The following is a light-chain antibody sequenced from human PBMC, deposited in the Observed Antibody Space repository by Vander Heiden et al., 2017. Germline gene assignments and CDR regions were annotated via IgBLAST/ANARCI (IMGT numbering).Light chain of an antibody. J-gene: IGLJ2*01. CDR2: EVS. CDR1: SSDVGGYNY. V-gene: IGLV2-14*01. CDR3: SSYTSSSMV. Sequence: QSALTQPASVSGSPGQSITISCTGTSSDVGGYNYVSWYQQHPANAPKLMIYEVSNRPSGVSNRFSGSKSATTASLTISGLQAEDDSYYYCSSYTSSSMVFGGGTKLTVL.